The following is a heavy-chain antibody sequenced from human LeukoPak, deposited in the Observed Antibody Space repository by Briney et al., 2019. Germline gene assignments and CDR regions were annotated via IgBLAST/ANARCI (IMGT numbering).Heavy chain of an antibody. CDR3: ARETLGLFEY. V-gene: IGHV4-4*08. Sequence: SETLSLTCTGSGGSISSFYWSWILQPPGKGLEWIGNIFYSGSTNYNTSLKNRVTISVDKSKSQFSLKLSSVTAADTAVYYCARETLGLFEYWGQGTLVTVSS. CDR1: GGSISSFY. CDR2: IFYSGST. J-gene: IGHJ4*02.